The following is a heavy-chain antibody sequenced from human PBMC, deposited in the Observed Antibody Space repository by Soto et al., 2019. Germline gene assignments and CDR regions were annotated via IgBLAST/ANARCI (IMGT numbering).Heavy chain of an antibody. V-gene: IGHV1-69*13. J-gene: IGHJ6*02. D-gene: IGHD3-22*01. CDR1: GGTFSSYA. CDR3: ARVCSRSGYYTLYGMGV. CDR2: IIPIFGTA. Sequence: ASVKVSCKASGGTFSSYAISWVRQAPGQGLEWMGGIIPIFGTANYAQKFQGRVTITADESTSTAYMELSSLRSEDTAVYYCARVCSRSGYYTLYGMGVWGQGTTVTVSS.